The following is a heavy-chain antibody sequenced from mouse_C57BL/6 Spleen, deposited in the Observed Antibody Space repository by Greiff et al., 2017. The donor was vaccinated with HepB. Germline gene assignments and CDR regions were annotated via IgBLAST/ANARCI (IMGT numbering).Heavy chain of an antibody. CDR3: ARLDYASYWYFDV. Sequence: VQLQQPGTELVKPGASVKLSCKASGYTFTSYWMHWVKQRPGQGLEWIGNINPSNGGTNYNEKFKSKATLTVDKSSSTAYMQLSSLTSEDSAVYYCARLDYASYWYFDVWGTGTTVTVSS. D-gene: IGHD2-4*01. CDR1: GYTFTSYW. V-gene: IGHV1-53*01. J-gene: IGHJ1*03. CDR2: INPSNGGT.